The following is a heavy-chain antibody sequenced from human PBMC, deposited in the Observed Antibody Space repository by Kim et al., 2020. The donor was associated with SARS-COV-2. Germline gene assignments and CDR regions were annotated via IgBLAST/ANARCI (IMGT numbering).Heavy chain of an antibody. CDR3: AREQTAGFYKS. J-gene: IGHJ5*02. D-gene: IGHD3-10*01. CDR1: GYIFTSYH. V-gene: IGHV1-46*04. Sequence: ASVKVACKASGYIFTSYHMHWVREAPGQGLVWMGIINPIGGKTYYAQKLQGRITVTTDTSANTVYMQLSSLTSEDTAMYYCAREQTAGFYKSWGQGTLVTISS. CDR2: INPIGGKT.